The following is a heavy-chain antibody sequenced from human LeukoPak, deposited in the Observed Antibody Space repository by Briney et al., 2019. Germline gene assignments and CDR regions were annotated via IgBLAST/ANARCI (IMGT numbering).Heavy chain of an antibody. J-gene: IGHJ5*02. D-gene: IGHD1-1*01. Sequence: SETLSLTCTVSGGSISSSSYYWGWIRQPPGKGLEWIGSIYHSGSTYYNPSLKSRVTISVDTSKNQFSLKLSSVTAADTAVYYCARNYWNDALYNWFDPWGQGTLVTVSS. CDR1: GGSISSSSYY. CDR3: ARNYWNDALYNWFDP. V-gene: IGHV4-39*07. CDR2: IYHSGST.